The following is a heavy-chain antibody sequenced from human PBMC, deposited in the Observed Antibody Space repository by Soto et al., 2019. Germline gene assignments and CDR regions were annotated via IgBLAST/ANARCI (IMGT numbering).Heavy chain of an antibody. Sequence: QVQLVQSGAEVKKPGSSVKVSCKASGGTFSSYAISWVRQAPGQGLEWMGGIIPIFGTANYAQKFQGRVTITADESTSTAYMELSSLRSEDTAVYYFARGVYCSSTSCYMGYHYYYGMDVWGQGTTVTVSS. CDR3: ARGVYCSSTSCYMGYHYYYGMDV. V-gene: IGHV1-69*01. J-gene: IGHJ6*02. D-gene: IGHD2-2*02. CDR1: GGTFSSYA. CDR2: IIPIFGTA.